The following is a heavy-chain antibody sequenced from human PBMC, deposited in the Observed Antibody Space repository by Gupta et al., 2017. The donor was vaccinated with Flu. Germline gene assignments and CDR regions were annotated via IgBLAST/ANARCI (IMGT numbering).Heavy chain of an antibody. D-gene: IGHD5-18*01. CDR1: GGSISSYY. CDR3: ARVGAGWNSAMVYSFDY. V-gene: IGHV4-59*01. J-gene: IGHJ4*02. CDR2: IYYSGNT. Sequence: QVQLQESGPGLVKPSETLSLTCTVSGGSISSYYWSWIRQPPGKGLEWIGYIYYSGNTNYNPSLQSRVTISVDTSKNQFSLKLSSVTAADTAVYYCARVGAGWNSAMVYSFDYWGQGTLVTVSS.